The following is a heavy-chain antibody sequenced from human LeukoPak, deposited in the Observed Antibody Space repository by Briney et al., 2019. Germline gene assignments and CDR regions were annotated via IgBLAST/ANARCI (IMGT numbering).Heavy chain of an antibody. Sequence: ASVKVSCKASGYTFTGYYMHWVRQAPGQGLEWMGWINPNSGGTNYAQKFQGRVTMTRDTSISTAYMELSRLRSDDTAVYYCARSRRTMIVLFDIWGQGTMVTVSS. CDR2: INPNSGGT. CDR1: GYTFTGYY. CDR3: ARSRRTMIVLFDI. J-gene: IGHJ3*02. D-gene: IGHD3-22*01. V-gene: IGHV1-2*02.